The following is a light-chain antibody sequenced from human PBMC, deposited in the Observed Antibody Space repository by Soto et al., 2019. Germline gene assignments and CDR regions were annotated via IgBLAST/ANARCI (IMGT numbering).Light chain of an antibody. V-gene: IGKV3-20*01. CDR3: QKYGSSPPLT. Sequence: EIVLTQSPGTLSLSPGERATLSCRASQSVSSSYLAWYQQKPGQAPRLLIYGASSRATGIPDRFSGSGSGTDFTLTVSILEPEDFAVYYCQKYGSSPPLTFGGGTKVDIK. CDR2: GAS. CDR1: QSVSSSY. J-gene: IGKJ4*01.